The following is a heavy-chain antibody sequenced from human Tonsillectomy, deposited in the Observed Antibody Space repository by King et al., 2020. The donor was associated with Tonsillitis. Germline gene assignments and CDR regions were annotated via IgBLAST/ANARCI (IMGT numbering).Heavy chain of an antibody. J-gene: IGHJ4*02. Sequence: VQLVESGGGLAQPGGSLRLSCAASGFTFSNYWMSWVRQAPGKGLEWVANIKEDGSEKDYVDSVKGRFTISRDNAKNSLYLQMNSLRAEDPAVYYCASLSILTGSSYWGQGTLVTVSS. CDR2: IKEDGSEK. CDR1: GFTFSNYW. V-gene: IGHV3-7*03. D-gene: IGHD3-9*01. CDR3: ASLSILTGSSY.